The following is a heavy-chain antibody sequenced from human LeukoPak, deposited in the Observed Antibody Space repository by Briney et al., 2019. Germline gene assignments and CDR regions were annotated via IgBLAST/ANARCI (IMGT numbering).Heavy chain of an antibody. Sequence: SGPTLVNPTQTLTLTCTFSGFSLSISGVGVGWIRQPPGKALEWLTHIYWNDDKRYSPSLKGRLTITKDTSKNQVVLTMTNMDPVDTATYYCAHRAGSGSSRPNTFDIWGQGTMVTVSS. CDR3: AHRAGSGSSRPNTFDI. V-gene: IGHV2-5*01. CDR1: GFSLSISGVG. D-gene: IGHD3-10*01. CDR2: IYWNDDK. J-gene: IGHJ3*02.